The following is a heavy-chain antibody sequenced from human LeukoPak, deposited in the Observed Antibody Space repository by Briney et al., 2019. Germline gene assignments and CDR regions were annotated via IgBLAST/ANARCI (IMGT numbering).Heavy chain of an antibody. V-gene: IGHV1-2*02. CDR1: GYTFTGYY. CDR3: ARTVPVVPAAGYYYYGMGV. D-gene: IGHD2-2*01. Sequence: ASVKVSCKASGYTFTGYYMHWVRQAPGQGLEWMGWINPNSGGTNYAQKFQGRVTMTRDTSISTAYMELSRLRSDDTAVYYCARTVPVVPAAGYYYYGMGVWGQGTTVTVSS. CDR2: INPNSGGT. J-gene: IGHJ6*02.